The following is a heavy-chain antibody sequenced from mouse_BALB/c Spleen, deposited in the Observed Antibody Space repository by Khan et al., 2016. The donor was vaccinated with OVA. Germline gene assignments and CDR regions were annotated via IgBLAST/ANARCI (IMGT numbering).Heavy chain of an antibody. J-gene: IGHJ4*01. CDR3: ARPPYFSYVMAY. CDR2: INTYTGEP. V-gene: IGHV9-3-1*01. D-gene: IGHD2-10*01. Sequence: QIQLVQSGPELKKPGETVKISCKASGYTFTNYGMNWVKQAPGKGLKWMGWINTYTGEPTYADDFKGRFAFSLETSASTAFLQINNLKNEDTATYFWARPPYFSYVMAYWGQGTSVTGSS. CDR1: GYTFTNYG.